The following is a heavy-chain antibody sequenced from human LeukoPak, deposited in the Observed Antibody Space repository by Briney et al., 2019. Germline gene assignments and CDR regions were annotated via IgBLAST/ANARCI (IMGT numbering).Heavy chain of an antibody. J-gene: IGHJ3*02. V-gene: IGHV6-1*01. CDR1: GDSVSSNIVA. Sequence: SQTLSLTCAISGDSVSSNIVAWNWTRQSPSRGLEWLGRTYYRSKWYNDYAVSVKSRITINPDTSKNQFSLQLNSVTPEDTAVYYCARGVNNAFDIWGQGTMVTVSS. CDR3: ARGVNNAFDI. CDR2: TYYRSKWYN.